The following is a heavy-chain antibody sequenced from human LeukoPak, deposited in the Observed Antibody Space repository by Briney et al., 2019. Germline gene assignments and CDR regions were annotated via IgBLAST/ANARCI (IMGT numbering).Heavy chain of an antibody. CDR1: RGSISSTSYY. J-gene: IGHJ4*02. Sequence: SETLSLTCTVSRGSISSTSYYWGWIRQPPGRRLEWIGSIYYSGSTYYNTSLKSRVTISVDTSKNQFSLQLSSVTAADTAVYYCAGMGSSGWYGSTDYWGQGTLVTVSS. CDR2: IYYSGST. V-gene: IGHV4-39*01. D-gene: IGHD6-19*01. CDR3: AGMGSSGWYGSTDY.